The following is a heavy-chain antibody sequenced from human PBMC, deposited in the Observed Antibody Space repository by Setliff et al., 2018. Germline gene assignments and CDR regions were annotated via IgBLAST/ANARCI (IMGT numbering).Heavy chain of an antibody. CDR1: GDSISGGDYY. J-gene: IGHJ6*03. CDR2: VYNSGTT. Sequence: PSETLSLTCTVSGDSISGGDYYWTWIRQPAGKRLEWIGRVYNSGTTYNAFFASRVTMSIDTSKNQFSLKLSSVTAADTAVYYCARLGGSSGSGGFYYYYYYMDVWGKGTTVTVSS. D-gene: IGHD3-22*01. CDR3: ARLGGSSGSGGFYYYYYYMDV. V-gene: IGHV4-61*02.